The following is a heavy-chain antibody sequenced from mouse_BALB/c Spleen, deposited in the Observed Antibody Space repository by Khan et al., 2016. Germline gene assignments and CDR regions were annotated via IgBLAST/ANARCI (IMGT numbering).Heavy chain of an antibody. V-gene: IGHV1-66*01. J-gene: IGHJ2*02. CDR3: ARGYYGSSYVFDY. CDR2: IFPGSGNT. D-gene: IGHD1-1*01. CDR1: GYSFTSYY. Sequence: QVQLQQSGPELVKPGASVKISCKASGYSFTSYYIHWVKQRPGQGLEWIGWIFPGSGNTKYNEKFKGKATLTADTSSITAYMQLSSLTSEDAAVYCCARGYYGSSYVFDYWGQGTSLTVSS.